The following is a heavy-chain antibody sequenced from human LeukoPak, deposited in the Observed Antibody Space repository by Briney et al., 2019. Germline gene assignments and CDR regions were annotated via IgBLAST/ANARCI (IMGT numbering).Heavy chain of an antibody. J-gene: IGHJ5*02. D-gene: IGHD3-9*01. Sequence: GGSLRLSCAASGFTFSSYGMQWVRQAPGKGLEWVAFIRYDGSNKYYADSVKGRFTISRDNSKNTLYLQMNSLRAEDTAVYYCAKDLTFVPTNWFDPWGQGTLVTVSS. CDR2: IRYDGSNK. CDR1: GFTFSSYG. CDR3: AKDLTFVPTNWFDP. V-gene: IGHV3-30*02.